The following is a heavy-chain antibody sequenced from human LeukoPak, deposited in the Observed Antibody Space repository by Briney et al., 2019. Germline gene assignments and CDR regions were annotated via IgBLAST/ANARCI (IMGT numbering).Heavy chain of an antibody. Sequence: AGGSLRLSCAASGFTFSNAWMSWVRQAPGKGLEWVGRIKSKTDGGTTDYAAPVKGRFTISRDDSKNTLYLQMNSLKTEDTAVYYCTTELPRYFDWLLSGLMGKFDYWGQGTLVTVSS. D-gene: IGHD3-9*01. CDR1: GFTFSNAW. V-gene: IGHV3-15*01. J-gene: IGHJ4*02. CDR2: IKSKTDGGTT. CDR3: TTELPRYFDWLLSGLMGKFDY.